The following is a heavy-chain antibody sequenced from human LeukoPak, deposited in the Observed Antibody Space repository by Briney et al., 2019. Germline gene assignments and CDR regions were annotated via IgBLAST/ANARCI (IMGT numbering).Heavy chain of an antibody. V-gene: IGHV3-30*03. Sequence: GGSLRLSCAVSGFTIRIYGMHWVRQAPGKGLEWVAVISYDGSNKYYADSVKGRFTISRDNSKNTLYLQMNSLRAEDTAVYYCARPENRVYYYYGMDVWGQGTTVTVSS. CDR3: ARPENRVYYYYGMDV. CDR2: ISYDGSNK. J-gene: IGHJ6*02. CDR1: GFTIRIYG.